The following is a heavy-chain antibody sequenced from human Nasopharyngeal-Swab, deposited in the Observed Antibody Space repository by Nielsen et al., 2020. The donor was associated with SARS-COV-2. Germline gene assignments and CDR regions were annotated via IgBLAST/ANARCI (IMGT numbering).Heavy chain of an antibody. CDR1: GYSFTSYW. CDR3: ARSLFGLPWAFDV. Sequence: KVSCKGSGYSFTSYWIGWVRQMPGKGLEWMGIIYPGDSDTRYSPSFQGQVTISVDKSISTAYLQWSSLKASDTAMYYCARSLFGLPWAFDVWGQGTMVTVSS. J-gene: IGHJ3*01. CDR2: IYPGDSDT. D-gene: IGHD3-16*02. V-gene: IGHV5-51*01.